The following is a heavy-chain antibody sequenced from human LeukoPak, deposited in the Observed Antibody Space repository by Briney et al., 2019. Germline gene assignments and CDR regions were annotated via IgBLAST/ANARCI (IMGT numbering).Heavy chain of an antibody. J-gene: IGHJ4*02. CDR1: GFTFSSYS. CDR2: ISSSSNYI. Sequence: GGSLRLSCAASGFTFSSYSMNCVRQAPGKGLEWVSSISSSSNYIYYADSVKRLFTTSRDNANNSLYLLMSSLRAEDTAVYYCARDKMATIISCDYWGQGTLVTVSS. CDR3: ARDKMATIISCDY. V-gene: IGHV3-21*01. D-gene: IGHD5-24*01.